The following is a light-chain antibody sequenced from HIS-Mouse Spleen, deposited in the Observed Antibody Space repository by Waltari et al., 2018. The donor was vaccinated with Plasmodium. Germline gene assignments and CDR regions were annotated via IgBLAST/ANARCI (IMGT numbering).Light chain of an antibody. CDR2: QDS. J-gene: IGLJ1*01. CDR3: QAWDSSTDYV. Sequence: SYELTQPPSVSVSPGQTASITCSGATLGAKYSCWYQQKPGQSPVLVIYQDSKRPSGIPERFSGSNSGNTATLTISGTQAMDEADYYCQAWDSSTDYVFGTGTKVTVL. CDR1: TLGAKY. V-gene: IGLV3-1*01.